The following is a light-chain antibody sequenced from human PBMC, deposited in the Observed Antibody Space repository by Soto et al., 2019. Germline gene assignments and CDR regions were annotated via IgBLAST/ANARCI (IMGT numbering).Light chain of an antibody. J-gene: IGKJ2*01. CDR2: TSG. Sequence: IHMTQSPSSLSASVGDRVTISCRASQRITTYLNWYQQKPGEAPKLLISTSGTLQRGVPSRFSGSGSGTDFTLTITSLQRADFATYFCQPTYSTPYTFGQGTQLEIK. V-gene: IGKV1-39*01. CDR3: QPTYSTPYT. CDR1: QRITTY.